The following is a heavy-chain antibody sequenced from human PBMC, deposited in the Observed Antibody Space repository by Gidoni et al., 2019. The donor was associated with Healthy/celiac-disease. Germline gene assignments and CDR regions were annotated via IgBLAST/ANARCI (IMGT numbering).Heavy chain of an antibody. CDR1: GGSFSGYY. CDR2: INHSGST. V-gene: IGHV4-34*01. J-gene: IGHJ4*02. D-gene: IGHD3-10*01. Sequence: QVQLQQWGAGLLKPSETLSLTCAVYGGSFSGYYWSWIRQPPGKGLEWIGEINHSGSTHYNPSLKSRVTISVDTSKNQFSLKLSSVTAADTAVYYCAILYYYGSGSYYGYWGQGTLVTVSS. CDR3: AILYYYGSGSYYGY.